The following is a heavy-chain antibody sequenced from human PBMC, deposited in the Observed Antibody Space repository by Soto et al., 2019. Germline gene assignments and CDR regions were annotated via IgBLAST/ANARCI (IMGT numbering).Heavy chain of an antibody. CDR1: GGTFSSYA. CDR3: ARGGIAARPSYSYYYYGMDV. V-gene: IGHV1-69*01. J-gene: IGHJ6*02. Sequence: QVQLVQSGAEVKKPGSSVKVSCKASGGTFSSYAISWVRQAPGQGLEWMGGIIPIFGTANYAQKFQGRVTITADESTSTAYMELSSLRSEDTAVYYCARGGIAARPSYSYYYYGMDVWGQGTTVTVSS. D-gene: IGHD6-6*01. CDR2: IIPIFGTA.